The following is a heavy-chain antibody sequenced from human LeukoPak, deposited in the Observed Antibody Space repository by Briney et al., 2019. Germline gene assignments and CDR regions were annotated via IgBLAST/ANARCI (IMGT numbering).Heavy chain of an antibody. CDR1: GFTFSSYS. J-gene: IGHJ4*02. V-gene: IGHV3-30*02. D-gene: IGHD2-2*01. Sequence: GGSLRLSCAASGFTFSSYSMNWVRQAPGKGLQWVAFIRYDETNKYYADSVKGRFTISRDNSKNTLYLQMNSLRAEDTAVYYCAKAPGYCSSTSCYYFDYWGQGTLVTVSS. CDR3: AKAPGYCSSTSCYYFDY. CDR2: IRYDETNK.